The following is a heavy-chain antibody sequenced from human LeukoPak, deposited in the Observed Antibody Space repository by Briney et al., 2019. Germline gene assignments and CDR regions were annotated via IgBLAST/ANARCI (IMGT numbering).Heavy chain of an antibody. D-gene: IGHD2-2*01. CDR1: GGTFSSYA. CDR2: IIPILGIA. V-gene: IGHV1-69*04. CDR3: AARPRMPPRFDH. Sequence: SVKVSCKASGGTFSSYAISWVRQAPGQGLEWMGRIIPILGIANYAQKFQGRVTITADKSTSTAYMELNSLRAEDTAIYYCAARPRMPPRFDHWGQGTLVTVSS. J-gene: IGHJ4*02.